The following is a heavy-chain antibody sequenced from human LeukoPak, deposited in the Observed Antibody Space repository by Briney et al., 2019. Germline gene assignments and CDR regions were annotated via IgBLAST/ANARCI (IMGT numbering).Heavy chain of an antibody. Sequence: PSETLSLTCTVSGGSISSYYWSWIRQPPGKGLEWIGYIYYSGSTNYNPSLKSRVTISVDTSKNQFSLKLSSVTAADTAVYYCAKDGGSFPLKYWGQGTLVTVSS. CDR3: AKDGGSFPLKY. V-gene: IGHV4-59*01. D-gene: IGHD1-26*01. CDR2: IYYSGST. CDR1: GGSISSYY. J-gene: IGHJ4*02.